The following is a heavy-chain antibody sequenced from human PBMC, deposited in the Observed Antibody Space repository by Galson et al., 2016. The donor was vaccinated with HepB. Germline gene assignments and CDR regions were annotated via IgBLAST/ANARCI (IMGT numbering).Heavy chain of an antibody. CDR3: AKRMSYSYYYAMDI. CDR1: GFSFNNYA. CDR2: IRGSGGGA. V-gene: IGHV3-23*01. D-gene: IGHD2-15*01. Sequence: SLRLSCAASGFSFNNYAMGWVRQTPGKGLEWVSDIRGSGGGATYADSVTGRFTISRDNSKNTVYLQMNSLRGEDTALYYCAKRMSYSYYYAMDIWGQGTTVTVSS. J-gene: IGHJ6*02.